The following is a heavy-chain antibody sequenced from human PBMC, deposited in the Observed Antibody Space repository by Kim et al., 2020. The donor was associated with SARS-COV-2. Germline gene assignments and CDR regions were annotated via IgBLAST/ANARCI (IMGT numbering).Heavy chain of an antibody. Sequence: GGSLRLSCAASGFTVSSNYMSWVRQAPGKGLEWVSVIYSGGSTYYADSVKGRFTISRDNSKNTLYLQMNSLRAEDTAVYYCARALLEVGAVAGTPLDYYYYGMDVWGQGTTVTVSS. CDR1: GFTVSSNY. CDR2: IYSGGST. CDR3: ARALLEVGAVAGTPLDYYYYGMDV. D-gene: IGHD6-19*01. V-gene: IGHV3-53*01. J-gene: IGHJ6*02.